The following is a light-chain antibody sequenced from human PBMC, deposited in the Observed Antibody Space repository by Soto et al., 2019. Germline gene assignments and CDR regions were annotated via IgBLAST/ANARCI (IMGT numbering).Light chain of an antibody. Sequence: EIVLTQSPVTLSLSPGERATLSCRASQSVSSRSLAWYQQKPGQAPRLLIYGASSRATGIPDRFSGSGSATDFTLTISRLEPADFGLYYCQQYDTSVWAYTFGQGTKLEMK. CDR2: GAS. CDR3: QQYDTSVWAYT. CDR1: QSVSSRS. V-gene: IGKV3-20*01. J-gene: IGKJ2*01.